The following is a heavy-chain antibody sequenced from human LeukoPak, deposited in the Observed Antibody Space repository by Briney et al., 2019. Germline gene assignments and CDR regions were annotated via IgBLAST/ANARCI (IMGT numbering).Heavy chain of an antibody. J-gene: IGHJ4*02. CDR1: GGSISSSSYY. D-gene: IGHD5-18*01. V-gene: IGHV4-39*02. CDR2: IYYSGST. Sequence: PSETLSLTCTVSGGSISSSSYYWGWIRQPPGKGLEWIGSIYYSGSTYYNPSLKSRVTISVDTSKNQFSLKLSSVTAADTAVYYCARDKGSLKYSSNTFDYWGQGTLVTVSS. CDR3: ARDKGSLKYSSNTFDY.